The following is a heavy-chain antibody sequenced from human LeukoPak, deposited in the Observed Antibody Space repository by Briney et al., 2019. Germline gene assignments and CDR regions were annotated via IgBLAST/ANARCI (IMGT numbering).Heavy chain of an antibody. CDR3: ARGGAARRNY. Sequence: PGGSLRLSCAASGFTFSSYSMNWVRQAPGKGLEWVSSISNSNYIYYADSVKGRFTISRDNARNSLFLQMHSLRAEDTAVYYCARGGAARRNYWGQGTLVTVSS. CDR1: GFTFSSYS. CDR2: ISNSNYI. V-gene: IGHV3-21*01. D-gene: IGHD6-6*01. J-gene: IGHJ4*02.